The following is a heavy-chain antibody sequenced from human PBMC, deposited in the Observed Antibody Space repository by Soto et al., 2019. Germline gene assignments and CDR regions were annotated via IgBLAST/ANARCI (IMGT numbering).Heavy chain of an antibody. CDR3: ARESGGATATLDYYYFYMAV. V-gene: IGHV1-2*02. J-gene: IGHJ6*03. CDR2: INPNSGAT. Sequence: QVQLVQSGAEVRKPGASVTVSCRTSGDTFSDYYIHWVRQAPGQGLEGMGWINPNSGATNYAQKFRGGGTMTRDTSTRTVYMQLSRLRSDDTAVYYCARESGGATATLDYYYFYMAVWGTGTTVTVSS. D-gene: IGHD5-12*01. CDR1: GDTFSDYY.